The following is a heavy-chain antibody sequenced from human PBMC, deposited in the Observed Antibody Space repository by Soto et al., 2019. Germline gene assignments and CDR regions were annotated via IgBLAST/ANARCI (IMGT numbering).Heavy chain of an antibody. CDR1: GGSISSYY. Sequence: SETLSLTCTVSGGSISSYYWSWIRQHPGKGLEWIGYIYYSGSTYYNPSLKSRVTISVDTSKNQFSLKLSSVTAADTAVYYCARLRDYGDYNTTTIYYYYGMDVWGQGTTVTVSS. D-gene: IGHD4-17*01. CDR3: ARLRDYGDYNTTTIYYYYGMDV. CDR2: IYYSGST. V-gene: IGHV4-59*06. J-gene: IGHJ6*02.